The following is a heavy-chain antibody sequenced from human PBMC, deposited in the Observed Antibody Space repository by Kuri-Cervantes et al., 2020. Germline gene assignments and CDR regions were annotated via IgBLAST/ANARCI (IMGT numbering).Heavy chain of an antibody. CDR3: ARVNYYGSGSYYNRGGYYYYYGMDV. D-gene: IGHD3-10*01. V-gene: IGHV4-61*01. CDR2: IYNSGNT. CDR1: GGSVSSGSYY. Sequence: ESLKISCTISGGSVSSGSYYWNWIRQPPGKGLEYIGYIYNSGNTNYNPSLKSRVTISIDTSKNQFSLKLSSVTAADTAVYYCARVNYYGSGSYYNRGGYYYYYGMDVWGQGTTVTVSS. J-gene: IGHJ6*02.